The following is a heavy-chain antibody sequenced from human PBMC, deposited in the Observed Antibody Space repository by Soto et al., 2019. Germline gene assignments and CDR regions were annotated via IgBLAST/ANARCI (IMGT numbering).Heavy chain of an antibody. CDR3: ARDGTYYDFWSGYYTNYYYYMDV. J-gene: IGHJ6*03. V-gene: IGHV3-66*01. CDR1: GFTVSSNY. CDR2: IYSGGST. D-gene: IGHD3-3*01. Sequence: GGSLRLSCAASGFTVSSNYMSWVRQAPGKGLEWVSVIYSGGSTYYADSVKGRFTISRDNSKNTLYLQMNSLRAEDTAVYYCARDGTYYDFWSGYYTNYYYYMDVWGKGTTVTVSS.